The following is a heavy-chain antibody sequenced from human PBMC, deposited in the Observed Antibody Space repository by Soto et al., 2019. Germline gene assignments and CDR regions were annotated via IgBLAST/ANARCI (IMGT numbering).Heavy chain of an antibody. V-gene: IGHV3-66*01. CDR2: IYSGGNT. CDR1: GFTVSSDY. D-gene: IGHD6-19*01. CDR3: ARAYSSGWPSDN. Sequence: GGSLRLSCAASGFTVSSDYMSWVRQAPGKGLEWVSVIYSGGNTHYADSVKGRFIISRDNSKNMLYLQMNSLRAEDTAVYYCARAYSSGWPSDNWGRGTLVSVSS. J-gene: IGHJ4*02.